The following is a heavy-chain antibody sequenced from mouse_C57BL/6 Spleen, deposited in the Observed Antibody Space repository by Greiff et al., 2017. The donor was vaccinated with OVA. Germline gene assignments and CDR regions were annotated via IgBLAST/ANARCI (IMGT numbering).Heavy chain of an antibody. CDR3: ARDYYGSTYYFDY. J-gene: IGHJ2*01. CDR1: GFSLTSYG. V-gene: IGHV2-2*01. D-gene: IGHD1-1*01. CDR2: IWSGGST. Sequence: VKLMESGPGLVQPSQSLSITCTVSGFSLTSYGVHWVRQSPGKGLEWLGVIWSGGSTDYNAAFISRLSISKDNSKSQVFFKMNSLQADDTAIYYCARDYYGSTYYFDYWGQGTTLTVSS.